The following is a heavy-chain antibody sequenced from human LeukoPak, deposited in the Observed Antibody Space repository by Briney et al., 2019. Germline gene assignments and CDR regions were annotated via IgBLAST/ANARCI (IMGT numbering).Heavy chain of an antibody. J-gene: IGHJ1*01. D-gene: IGHD1-26*01. V-gene: IGHV3-23*01. CDR2: ITGSGDDA. CDR3: AKESRGSSPEF. CDR1: GFTFSNYG. Sequence: GGSLGLSCAASGFTFSNYGMSWLRQAPGKGLEWVSAITGSGDDAYYADSVHGRFTMSRDNSKSTLYLQMSSLRVEDTAVYYCAKESRGSSPEFWGQGTLVTVSS.